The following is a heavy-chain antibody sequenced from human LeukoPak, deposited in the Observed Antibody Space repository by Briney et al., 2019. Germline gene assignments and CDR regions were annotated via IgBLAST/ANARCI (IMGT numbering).Heavy chain of an antibody. V-gene: IGHV3-74*03. J-gene: IGHJ5*02. D-gene: IGHD3-10*01. CDR2: ISSDGSST. CDR3: TRRGVTSGSGSCLFDP. CDR1: GFTFSSHW. Sequence: GGSLRLSCTASGFTFSSHWMHWVRQVPGKGLVWVARISSDGSSTTYADSVKGRFTISRDNAKNTLYLQMNSLRAEDTSVYYCTRRGVTSGSGSCLFDPWGQGTLVTVSS.